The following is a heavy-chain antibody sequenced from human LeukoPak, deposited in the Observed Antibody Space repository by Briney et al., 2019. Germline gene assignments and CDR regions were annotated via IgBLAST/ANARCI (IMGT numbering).Heavy chain of an antibody. CDR2: ISSSSSTI. CDR1: GFTFSSYS. J-gene: IGHJ6*03. V-gene: IGHV3-48*01. Sequence: GGSLRPSCAASGFTFSSYSMNWVRQAPGKGLEWVSYISSSSSTIYYADSVKGRFTISRDNAKNSLYLQMNSLRAEDTAVYYCARVLVPGHYYMDVWGKGTTVTVSS. CDR3: ARVLVPGHYYMDV.